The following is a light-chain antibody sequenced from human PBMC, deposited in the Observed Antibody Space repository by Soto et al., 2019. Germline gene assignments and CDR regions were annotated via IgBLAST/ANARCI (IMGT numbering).Light chain of an antibody. J-gene: IGKJ1*01. CDR3: QQYNTYRS. V-gene: IGKV1-5*01. Sequence: DIQMTQSPSTLSASVGDRVTITCRGSQYIYNWLAWYQQAPGKAPKLLIYDASTLHSGVPPRFSGSGSGTDFTLTITSLQPDDFATDYCQQYNTYRSFGQGTRVEIK. CDR1: QYIYNW. CDR2: DAS.